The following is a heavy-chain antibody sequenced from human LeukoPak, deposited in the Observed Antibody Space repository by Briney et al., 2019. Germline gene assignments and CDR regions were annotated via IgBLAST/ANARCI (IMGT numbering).Heavy chain of an antibody. V-gene: IGHV1-2*02. J-gene: IGHJ4*02. D-gene: IGHD1-26*01. CDR1: GYTFTGYY. Sequence: ASVKVSCKASGYTFTGYYMHWVRQAPGQGLEWMGWINPNSGGTNYAQKFQGRVTMTRDTSISTAYMELSRLRSDDTAVYYCAAVRQLVGATRFLDYWGQGTLVTVSS. CDR2: INPNSGGT. CDR3: AAVRQLVGATRFLDY.